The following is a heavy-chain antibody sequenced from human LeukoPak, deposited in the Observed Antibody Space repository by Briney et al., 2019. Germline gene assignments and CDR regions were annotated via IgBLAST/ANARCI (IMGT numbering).Heavy chain of an antibody. V-gene: IGHV1-69*04. D-gene: IGHD6-19*01. CDR3: ARDSSGWSLGWFDP. CDR2: IIPILGIA. J-gene: IGHJ5*02. Sequence: GASVKVSCKASGGTFSSYAISWVRQAPGQGLEWMGRIIPILGIANYAQKFQGRATITADKSTSTAYMELSSLRSEDTAVYYCARDSSGWSLGWFDPWGQGTLVTVSS. CDR1: GGTFSSYA.